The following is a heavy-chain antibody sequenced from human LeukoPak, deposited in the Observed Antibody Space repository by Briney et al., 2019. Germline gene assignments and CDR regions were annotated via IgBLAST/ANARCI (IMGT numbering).Heavy chain of an antibody. D-gene: IGHD2-2*01. J-gene: IGHJ5*01. CDR1: GFTVSNNY. CDR3: ARVVSNWFDS. Sequence: PGGSLRLSCAASGFTVSNNYMSWVRQAPGKGLEWVSVIYSGDSTYYADSVKGRFTISRDNSKNTLCLQMNSLRAEDTAVYYCARVVSNWFDSWGQGTLVTVSS. CDR2: IYSGDST. V-gene: IGHV3-66*01.